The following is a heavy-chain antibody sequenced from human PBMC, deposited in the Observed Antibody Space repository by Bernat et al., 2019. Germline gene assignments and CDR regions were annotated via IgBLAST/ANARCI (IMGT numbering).Heavy chain of an antibody. CDR2: ISYDGSEK. J-gene: IGHJ6*02. Sequence: QVQLVESGGGVVQPGRSLRLSCAASGFIFSSYGIHWVRQAPGKGLEWVAVISYDGSEKYYADSVKGRFTISRDNSKNTLYLQMNSLRAEDKAVYYCAKGMAIAATPGWGTMDVWGQGTTVTVSS. D-gene: IGHD6-13*01. CDR3: AKGMAIAATPGWGTMDV. V-gene: IGHV3-30*18. CDR1: GFIFSSYG.